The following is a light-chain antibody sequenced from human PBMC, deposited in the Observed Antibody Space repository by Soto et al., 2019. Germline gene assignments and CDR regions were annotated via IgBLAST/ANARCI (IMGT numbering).Light chain of an antibody. CDR3: QQFSSYPLT. J-gene: IGKJ4*01. Sequence: EVGLTESPGTLSLSHGERATLSCRASQTVRNNYLAWYQQKPGQAPRLLIYDASSRATGIPDRFSGGGSGTDFTLTISRLEPEDFAVYYCQQFSSYPLTFGGGTKVDIK. CDR1: QTVRNNY. CDR2: DAS. V-gene: IGKV3-20*01.